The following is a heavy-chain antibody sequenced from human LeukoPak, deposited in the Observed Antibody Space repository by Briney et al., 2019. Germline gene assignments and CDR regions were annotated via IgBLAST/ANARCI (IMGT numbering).Heavy chain of an antibody. J-gene: IGHJ4*02. Sequence: PGGSLRLSCAASGFTLNTYAMSWVRQAPGKGLEWVSGISGSGGGTYYADSVKGRFTISRDNSRSTLYLQMNSLRVEDTAVYYCGEMGGKISSAVDNWGQGTLVTVSS. CDR2: ISGSGGGT. V-gene: IGHV3-23*01. CDR3: GEMGGKISSAVDN. D-gene: IGHD3-16*01. CDR1: GFTLNTYA.